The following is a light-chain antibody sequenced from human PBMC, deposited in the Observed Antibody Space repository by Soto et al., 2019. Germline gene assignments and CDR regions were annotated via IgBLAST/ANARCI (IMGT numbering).Light chain of an antibody. V-gene: IGKV3-20*01. J-gene: IGKJ5*01. Sequence: ETVLTQSPCTLSLSPGERAPLSCRASQSVSSSYLAWYQQKPGQAPRLLIYGASSRATGIPDRFSGSGSGTDFTLTISRLEPEDFAVYYCQQYGSSQITFGQGTRLEIK. CDR1: QSVSSSY. CDR3: QQYGSSQIT. CDR2: GAS.